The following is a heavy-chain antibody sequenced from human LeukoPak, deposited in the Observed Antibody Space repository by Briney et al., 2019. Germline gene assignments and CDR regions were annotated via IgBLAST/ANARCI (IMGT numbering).Heavy chain of an antibody. CDR3: ATGAHIESAFDI. CDR2: FDPEDGET. J-gene: IGHJ3*02. CDR1: GYTLTELS. Sequence: ASVKVSCKVSGYTLTELSMHWVRQAPGKGLEWMGGFDPEDGETIYAQKFQGRVTMTEDTSTGTAYMELSSLRSEDTAVYYCATGAHIESAFDIWGQGTMVTVSS. V-gene: IGHV1-24*01.